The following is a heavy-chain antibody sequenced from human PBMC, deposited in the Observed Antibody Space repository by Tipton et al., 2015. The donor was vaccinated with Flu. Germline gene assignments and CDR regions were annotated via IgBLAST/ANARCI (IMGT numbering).Heavy chain of an antibody. J-gene: IGHJ4*02. D-gene: IGHD6-13*01. CDR1: GFTFGDYA. CDR2: IRSKANGGTT. V-gene: IGHV3-49*04. Sequence: LSLTCTASGFTFGDYAMSWVRQAPGKGLEWVGFIRSKANGGTTGYAASVKGRFSISRDDSKSIAYLQMNSLKTEDTAMYYCRRGVAASAYWGQGTLVTVSS. CDR3: RRGVAASAY.